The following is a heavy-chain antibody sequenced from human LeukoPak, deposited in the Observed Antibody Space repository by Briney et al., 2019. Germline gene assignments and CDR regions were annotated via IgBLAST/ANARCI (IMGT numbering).Heavy chain of an antibody. CDR3: ARAGTAFRGQWLRYYYYYYMDV. CDR1: GYTFTSYD. D-gene: IGHD5-12*01. J-gene: IGHJ6*03. CDR2: MNPNSGNT. V-gene: IGHV1-8*01. Sequence: ASVKVSCKASGYTFTSYDINWVRQATGQGLEWMGWMNPNSGNTGYAQKFQGRVTMTRNTSISTAYMELSSLRSEDTAVYYCARAGTAFRGQWLRYYYYYYMDVWGKGTTVTVSS.